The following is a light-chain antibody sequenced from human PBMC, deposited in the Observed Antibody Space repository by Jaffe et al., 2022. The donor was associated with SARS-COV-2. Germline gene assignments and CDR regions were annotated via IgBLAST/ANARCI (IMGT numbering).Light chain of an antibody. Sequence: EIILTQSPGTLSLSPGERATLSCRASQYISNSYLAWYQHKPGQAPRLLIYGASRRATGVPDRFSGSGSGTDFTLTISSLEPEDFAVYYCQQYVTSPRVTFGPGAKVEFK. V-gene: IGKV3-20*01. CDR2: GAS. CDR3: QQYVTSPRVT. J-gene: IGKJ3*01. CDR1: QYISNSY.